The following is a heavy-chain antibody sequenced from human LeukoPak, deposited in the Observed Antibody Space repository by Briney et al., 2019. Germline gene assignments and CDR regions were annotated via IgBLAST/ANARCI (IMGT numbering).Heavy chain of an antibody. V-gene: IGHV5-51*01. J-gene: IGHJ4*02. CDR1: GYSFTKYW. CDR3: VFSQGWLAFDY. D-gene: IGHD6-19*01. CDR2: IYPGDSDT. Sequence: LGESLKISCKGSGYSFTKYWIGWVRQMPGKGLEWMGFIYPGDSDTRYSPSFQGQVTISADKSISTMYLQWSSLKASDTAMYYCVFSQGWLAFDYWGQGTLVTVSS.